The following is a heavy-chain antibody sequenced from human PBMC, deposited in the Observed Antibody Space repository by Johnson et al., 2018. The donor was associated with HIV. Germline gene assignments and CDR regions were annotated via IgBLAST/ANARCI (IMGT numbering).Heavy chain of an antibody. Sequence: QVQLVESGGGVVQPGRSLRLSCAASRFTFSSYAMHWVRQAPGKGLEWVALISNDGGNKYYADSVKGRFTISRDNSKNTLYLQMNSLRAEDTAVYYCAREGGPVGATKAFDKWGQGTMVTVSS. V-gene: IGHV3-30*04. J-gene: IGHJ3*02. CDR2: ISNDGGNK. CDR3: AREGGPVGATKAFDK. CDR1: RFTFSSYA. D-gene: IGHD1-26*01.